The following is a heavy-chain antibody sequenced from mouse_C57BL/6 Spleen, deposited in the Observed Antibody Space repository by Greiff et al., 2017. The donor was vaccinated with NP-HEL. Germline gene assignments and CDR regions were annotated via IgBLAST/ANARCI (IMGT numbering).Heavy chain of an antibody. V-gene: IGHV1-50*01. D-gene: IGHD4-1*01. J-gene: IGHJ1*03. CDR2: IDPSDSYT. CDR1: GYTFTSYW. CDR3: ARRGVTGTEEYFDV. Sequence: QVQLQQPGAELVKPGASVKLSCKASGYTFTSYWMQWVKQRPGQGLEWIGEIDPSDSYTNYNQKFKGKATLTVDTSSSTAYMQLSSLTSEDSAVYYGARRGVTGTEEYFDVWGTGTTVTVSS.